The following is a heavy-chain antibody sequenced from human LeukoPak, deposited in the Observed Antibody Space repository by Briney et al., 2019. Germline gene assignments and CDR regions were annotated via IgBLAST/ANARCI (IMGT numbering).Heavy chain of an antibody. Sequence: SETLSLTCAVYGGSFSGYYWSWIRQPPGKGLEWIGEINHSGSTNYDPSLKSRVTISVDTSKNQFSLKLSSVTAADTAVYYCARQKLAVAGGDAFDIWGQGTMVTVSS. CDR3: ARQKLAVAGGDAFDI. CDR2: INHSGST. D-gene: IGHD6-19*01. CDR1: GGSFSGYY. V-gene: IGHV4-34*01. J-gene: IGHJ3*02.